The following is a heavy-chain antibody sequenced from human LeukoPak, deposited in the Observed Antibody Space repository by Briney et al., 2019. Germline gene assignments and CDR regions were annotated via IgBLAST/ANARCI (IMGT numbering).Heavy chain of an antibody. CDR2: MNNGPGAT. J-gene: IGHJ6*02. Sequence: GXSLRLSCAASGFSFSTSPMSWVRQPPGKGLEWVSAMNNGPGATFYRDSVRGRFTISRDDSKSTLYLQMNSLRAEDTGTYYCAKTHYDLLDVWGQGTTVTVSS. V-gene: IGHV3-23*01. CDR1: GFSFSTSP. CDR3: AKTHYDLLDV. D-gene: IGHD5-12*01.